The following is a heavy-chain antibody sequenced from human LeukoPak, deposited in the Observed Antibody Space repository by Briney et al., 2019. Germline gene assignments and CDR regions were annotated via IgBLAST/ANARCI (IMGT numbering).Heavy chain of an antibody. CDR1: GFTFSNYN. J-gene: IGHJ4*02. D-gene: IGHD3-10*01. CDR2: ISSSSRTI. Sequence: GGSLRLSCAASGFTFSNYNMNWVRQAPGKGLEWVSYISSSSRTIYYADSVKGRFTISRDNAKNTLYLQMNSLRAEDTAVYYCAREVNSGSHDYWGQGTLVTVSS. CDR3: AREVNSGSHDY. V-gene: IGHV3-48*04.